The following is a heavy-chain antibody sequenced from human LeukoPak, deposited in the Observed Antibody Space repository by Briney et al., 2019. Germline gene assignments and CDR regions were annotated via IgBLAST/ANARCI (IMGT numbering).Heavy chain of an antibody. CDR2: INHSGST. Sequence: SETPSLTCAVYGGSFSGYYWSWIRQPPGKGLEWIGEINHSGSTNYNPSLKSRVTISVDTSKNQFSLKLSSVTAADTAVYYCARASYDSSGYYRGYYFDYWGQGTLVTVSS. J-gene: IGHJ4*02. V-gene: IGHV4-34*01. CDR3: ARASYDSSGYYRGYYFDY. D-gene: IGHD3-22*01. CDR1: GGSFSGYY.